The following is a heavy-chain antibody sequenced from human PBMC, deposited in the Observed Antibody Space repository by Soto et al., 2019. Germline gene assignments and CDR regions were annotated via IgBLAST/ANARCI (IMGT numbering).Heavy chain of an antibody. CDR1: GFAFSTYA. Sequence: GGSLRLSCAAAGFAFSTYAMNWVRQAPGKGLEWVSIISGSGRTIYYADSVKGRFAISRDNSKNTLYLQMNSLRAEDTAVYYCAKKGLTSNGRDYFDPWGQGALVTVSS. CDR2: ISGSGRTI. D-gene: IGHD2-8*01. V-gene: IGHV3-23*01. CDR3: AKKGLTSNGRDYFDP. J-gene: IGHJ5*02.